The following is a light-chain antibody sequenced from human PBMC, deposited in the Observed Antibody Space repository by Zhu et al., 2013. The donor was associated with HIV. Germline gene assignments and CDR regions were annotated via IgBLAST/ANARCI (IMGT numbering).Light chain of an antibody. Sequence: DIQMTQSPSSLSAFVGDRVTITCRASQDIKNELGWYQQKPGKAPKRLIYSASSLQNGAPPRFSGSGSGTEFTLTISSLQPDDFASYNCQQYNSYPYSFGQGTKLEIK. J-gene: IGKJ2*03. CDR2: SAS. CDR3: QQYNSYPYS. V-gene: IGKV1-17*01. CDR1: QDIKNE.